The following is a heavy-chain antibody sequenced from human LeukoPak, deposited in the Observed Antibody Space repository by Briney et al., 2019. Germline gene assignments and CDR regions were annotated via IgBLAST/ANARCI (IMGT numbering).Heavy chain of an antibody. CDR3: AKDPTDSYCGGDCYSLLGDAFDI. CDR2: ISYDGSNK. D-gene: IGHD2-21*01. J-gene: IGHJ3*02. CDR1: GFTFSSYG. Sequence: PGGSLRLSCAASGFTFSSYGMHWVRQAPGKGLEWVAVISYDGSNKYYADSVKGRFTISRDNSKNTLYLQMNSLRAEDTAVYYCAKDPTDSYCGGDCYSLLGDAFDIWGQGTMVTVSS. V-gene: IGHV3-30*18.